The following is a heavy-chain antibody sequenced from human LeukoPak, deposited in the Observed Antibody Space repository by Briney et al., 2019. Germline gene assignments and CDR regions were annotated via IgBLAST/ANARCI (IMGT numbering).Heavy chain of an antibody. J-gene: IGHJ4*02. D-gene: IGHD3-9*01. Sequence: ASVKVSCKASGYTFTGYYIHWVRQAPGQGLEWMGWINPNSGVTHYPQKFQGRVTMTRDASISTAYMELSRLRFDDTAVYYCARSPDILTGENFDYWGQGTLVTVSS. CDR3: ARSPDILTGENFDY. CDR1: GYTFTGYY. CDR2: INPNSGVT. V-gene: IGHV1-2*02.